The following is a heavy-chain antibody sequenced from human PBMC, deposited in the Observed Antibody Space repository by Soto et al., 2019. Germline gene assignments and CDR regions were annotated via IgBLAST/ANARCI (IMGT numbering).Heavy chain of an antibody. J-gene: IGHJ5*02. D-gene: IGHD3-10*01. Sequence: PGGSPRLASAASGLTVSTSAMHWVRQAPGKGREWVAMISHDGSHEYYGDSVKGRFSVSRDNSHNIPHLQMNSLRIEDTAVYFCARNTDHRLVRGWLDPWGQGTLVTVSS. CDR1: GLTVSTSA. CDR2: ISHDGSHE. CDR3: ARNTDHRLVRGWLDP. V-gene: IGHV3-30*19.